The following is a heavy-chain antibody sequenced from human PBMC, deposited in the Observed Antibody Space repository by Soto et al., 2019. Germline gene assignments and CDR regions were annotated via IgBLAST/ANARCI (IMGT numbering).Heavy chain of an antibody. Sequence: EVQLLESGGGLLQPGGSLRLSCTASGFTFSNYAMNWVRQAPGKGLEWVSGISGSGGSTYYADSVKGRFTISRDNSNNTVYLQINSLTAEYMSVYYCAKGRAANYYYVWGTCRYIDYWGQGTLVTVSS. D-gene: IGHD3-16*02. CDR1: GFTFSNYA. CDR2: ISGSGGST. J-gene: IGHJ4*02. CDR3: AKGRAANYYYVWGTCRYIDY. V-gene: IGHV3-23*01.